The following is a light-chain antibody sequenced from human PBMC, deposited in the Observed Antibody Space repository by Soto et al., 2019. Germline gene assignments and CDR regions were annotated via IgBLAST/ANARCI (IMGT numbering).Light chain of an antibody. CDR1: QIVTSDY. CDR3: HQYGKSPRT. V-gene: IGKV3-20*01. CDR2: GAF. J-gene: IGKJ1*01. Sequence: DTVLTQSPGTLSLSPGERVTLSCRASQIVTSDYLAWYHQAPGQAPRLLIYGAFNRATGISDRFSGSGSGTDFTLSISKLEPGDFGVYFCHQYGKSPRTFGQGTK.